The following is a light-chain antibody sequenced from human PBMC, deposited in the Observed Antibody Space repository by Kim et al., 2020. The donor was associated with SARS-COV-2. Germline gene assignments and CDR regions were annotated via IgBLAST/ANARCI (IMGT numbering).Light chain of an antibody. J-gene: IGKJ5*01. Sequence: PGERATLSCRASQSVSSSYVAWYQQKPGQAPRLLIYGASSRATGIPDRFSGSGSETDFTLTISRLEPEDFAVYYCQQYGSSPLITFGQGTRLEIK. V-gene: IGKV3-20*01. CDR2: GAS. CDR1: QSVSSSY. CDR3: QQYGSSPLIT.